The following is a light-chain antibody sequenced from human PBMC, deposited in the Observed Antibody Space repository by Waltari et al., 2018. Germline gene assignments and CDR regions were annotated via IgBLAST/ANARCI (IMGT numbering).Light chain of an antibody. V-gene: IGLV2-23*02. J-gene: IGLJ3*02. CDR1: SSDVGSYNL. CDR2: EVS. Sequence: QSALTQPASVSGSPGQSITISCSGPSSDVGSYNLFSWYQHHPGKAPKLIIFEVSKRPSGVSNRFSASKSGNTASLTVSGLQAEDEADYYCCSYGSSSSWEFGGGTKLTVL. CDR3: CSYGSSSSWE.